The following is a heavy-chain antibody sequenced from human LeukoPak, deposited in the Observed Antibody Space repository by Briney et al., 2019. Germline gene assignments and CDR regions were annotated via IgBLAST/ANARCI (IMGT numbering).Heavy chain of an antibody. CDR1: GYTFTSYG. CDR2: MNPNSGNT. Sequence: ASVKVSCKASGYTFTSYGISWVRQATGQGLEWMGWMNPNSGNTGYGQKFQGRVTMTRNTSINTAYMELSSLRSEDTAVYYCARTREGSSSSSEYFQHWGQGTLVTVSS. D-gene: IGHD6-6*01. CDR3: ARTREGSSSSSEYFQH. V-gene: IGHV1-8*02. J-gene: IGHJ1*01.